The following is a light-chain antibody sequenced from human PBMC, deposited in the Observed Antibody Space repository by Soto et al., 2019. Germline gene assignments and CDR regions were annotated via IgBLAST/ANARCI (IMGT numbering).Light chain of an antibody. Sequence: EIVLTQSPGTLSLSPGERATLSCRASQSVSSSYLAWYQQKPGQAPRLLIYGASSRATGIPDRCSGSGSGTDFALTISRLEPDDFAVYYCHQYDSSPLPFGGGTKVDIK. CDR1: QSVSSSY. CDR2: GAS. J-gene: IGKJ4*01. CDR3: HQYDSSPLP. V-gene: IGKV3-20*01.